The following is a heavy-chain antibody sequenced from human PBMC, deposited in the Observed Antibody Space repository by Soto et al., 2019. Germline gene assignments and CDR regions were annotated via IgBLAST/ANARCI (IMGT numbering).Heavy chain of an antibody. V-gene: IGHV4-39*01. CDR3: ARHGGGTVPFDY. CDR1: GGSISSSSYY. D-gene: IGHD1-26*01. CDR2: IYYSGST. Sequence: QLQLQESGPGLVKPSETLSLTCTVSGGSISSSSYYWGWIRQPPGKGLEWIGSIYYSGSTYYNPSLKSRVTISVDTSKNQFSLKLSSVTAADTAVYYCARHGGGTVPFDYWGQGTLVTVSS. J-gene: IGHJ4*02.